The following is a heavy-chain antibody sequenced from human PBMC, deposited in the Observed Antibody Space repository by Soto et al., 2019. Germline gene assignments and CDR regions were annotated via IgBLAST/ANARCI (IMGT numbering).Heavy chain of an antibody. D-gene: IGHD3-22*01. J-gene: IGHJ4*02. V-gene: IGHV1-69*01. CDR3: ARVGPAHNYDSSGYYSPLDY. Sequence: QVQLVQSGAEVKKPGSSVKVSCTASGDTFSSYAINWVRQAPGQGLEWMGGIIPMFGTANYAQKFKGRVTITAGESTSTVYMELSSLRSEDTAVYYCARVGPAHNYDSSGYYSPLDYWGQGTLVTVSS. CDR2: IIPMFGTA. CDR1: GDTFSSYA.